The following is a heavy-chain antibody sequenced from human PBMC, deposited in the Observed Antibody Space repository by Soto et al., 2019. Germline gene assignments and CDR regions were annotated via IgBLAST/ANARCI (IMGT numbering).Heavy chain of an antibody. CDR3: AKVGDYYGSGSYYNVYYYGMDV. CDR1: GFTFSDYY. D-gene: IGHD3-10*01. V-gene: IGHV3-11*01. J-gene: IGHJ6*02. Sequence: PGGSLRLSCAGSGFTFSDYYMTWIRQAPGKGLEWVSYINTLSSAIYYADSVKGRFTISRDNAKNSLYLQMNSLRAEDTAVYYCAKVGDYYGSGSYYNVYYYGMDVWGQGTTVTVSS. CDR2: INTLSSAI.